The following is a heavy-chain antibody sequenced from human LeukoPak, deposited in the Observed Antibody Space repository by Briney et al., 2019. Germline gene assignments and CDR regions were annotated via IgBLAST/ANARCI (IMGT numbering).Heavy chain of an antibody. Sequence: TGGSLRLSCAASGFTFSSYAMHWVRQAPGKGLEWVAVIWYDGSNKHYADSVKGRFTISRDNSKNTLYLQMNSLRAEDTPVYYCATSGYSYGLTYPFDYWGQGTLVTVSS. J-gene: IGHJ4*02. CDR3: ATSGYSYGLTYPFDY. V-gene: IGHV3-33*01. CDR1: GFTFSSYA. CDR2: IWYDGSNK. D-gene: IGHD5-18*01.